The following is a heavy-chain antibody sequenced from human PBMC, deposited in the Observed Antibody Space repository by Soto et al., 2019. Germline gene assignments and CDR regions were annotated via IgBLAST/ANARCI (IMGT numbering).Heavy chain of an antibody. Sequence: GSLRLSCAASGFTFNSYAMSWVRQAPGKGLEWVSFISGSGGSTYYADSVKGRFTISRDNSKNTLYLQMNSLRAEDTAVYYCAKGASNYDFWSGSKNNWFDPWGQGTLVTVSS. J-gene: IGHJ5*02. CDR1: GFTFNSYA. D-gene: IGHD3-3*01. V-gene: IGHV3-23*01. CDR2: ISGSGGST. CDR3: AKGASNYDFWSGSKNNWFDP.